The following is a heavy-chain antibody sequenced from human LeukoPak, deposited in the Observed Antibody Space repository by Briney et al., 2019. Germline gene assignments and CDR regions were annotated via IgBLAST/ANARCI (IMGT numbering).Heavy chain of an antibody. J-gene: IGHJ4*02. D-gene: IGHD3-16*01. CDR2: INPNSGGT. V-gene: IGHV1-2*02. CDR1: GYTCTGYY. CDR3: AKTPPVSPYYFDY. Sequence: ASVKVSCKASGYTCTGYYIHWVRQAPGQGLEWMGWINPNSGGTNYAQKFQGRVTMTRDTSINTAYMELNRLRSDDTAVYYCAKTPPVSPYYFDYWGQGTLVTVSS.